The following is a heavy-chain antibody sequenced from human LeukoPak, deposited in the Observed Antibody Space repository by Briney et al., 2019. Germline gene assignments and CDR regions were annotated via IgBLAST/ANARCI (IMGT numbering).Heavy chain of an antibody. D-gene: IGHD3-22*01. Sequence: SETLSLTCSVSGGSISGAYWSWIRQPAGKGLEWIGRIYTSGSTNYNPSLKSRVTISVDTSKNQFSLKLSSVTAADTAVYYCASYYYDSSGYYRGWFDPWGQGTLVTVSS. V-gene: IGHV4-4*07. CDR1: GGSISGAY. CDR3: ASYYYDSSGYYRGWFDP. CDR2: IYTSGST. J-gene: IGHJ5*02.